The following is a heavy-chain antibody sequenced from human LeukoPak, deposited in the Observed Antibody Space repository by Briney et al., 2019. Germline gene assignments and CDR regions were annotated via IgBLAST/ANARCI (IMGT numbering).Heavy chain of an antibody. CDR2: ISGSGGST. Sequence: GGSLRLSCAASGFTFSSHAMSWVRQAPGKGLEWVSAISGSGGSTYYADSVKGRFTISRDNSKNTLYLQMNSLRAEDTAVYYCAGGWRYCSSTSCYRIYYGMDVWGQGTTVTVSS. V-gene: IGHV3-23*01. CDR3: AGGWRYCSSTSCYRIYYGMDV. D-gene: IGHD2-2*02. J-gene: IGHJ6*02. CDR1: GFTFSSHA.